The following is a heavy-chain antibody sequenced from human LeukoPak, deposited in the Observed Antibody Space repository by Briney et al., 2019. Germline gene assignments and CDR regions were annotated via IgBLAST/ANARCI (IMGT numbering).Heavy chain of an antibody. V-gene: IGHV1-46*01. CDR3: ARVLGVAFDI. Sequence: ASVKVSYKASGGTFSSYAISSVRQAPGQGLEWMGIINPSGGSTSYAQKFQGRVTMTRDMSTSTVYMELSSLRSEDTAVYYCARVLGVAFDIWGQGTMVTVSS. CDR2: INPSGGST. D-gene: IGHD3-16*01. CDR1: GGTFSSYA. J-gene: IGHJ3*02.